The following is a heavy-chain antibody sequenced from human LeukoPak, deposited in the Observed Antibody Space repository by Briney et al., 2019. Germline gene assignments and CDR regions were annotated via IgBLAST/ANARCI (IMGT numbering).Heavy chain of an antibody. V-gene: IGHV3-23*01. J-gene: IGHJ5*02. CDR2: ISGSGGST. CDR1: GFTFSNYA. CDR3: WKKWGGVGGGFYL. D-gene: IGHD3-16*01. Sequence: GGSLRLSCAASGFTFSNYAMNWVRQAPGKGLEWVSGISGSGGSTYYADSVKGRFTISRDNSKKTLYLQMNSLRAEDTAVYYWWKKWGGVGGGFYLLGQGTLVTVSS.